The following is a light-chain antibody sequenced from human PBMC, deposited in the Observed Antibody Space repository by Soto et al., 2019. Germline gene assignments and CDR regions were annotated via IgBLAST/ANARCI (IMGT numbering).Light chain of an antibody. CDR2: TGS. Sequence: DIQMTQSPSSVSASVGDRVSITCRASQGISSWLAWYQQKPGRAPKLLIYTGSSLQSGVPARFSGTGSGTDFTHTISSLPPEDGATYYCQQANSFPLTFGGGTKVEIK. J-gene: IGKJ4*01. V-gene: IGKV1-12*01. CDR3: QQANSFPLT. CDR1: QGISSW.